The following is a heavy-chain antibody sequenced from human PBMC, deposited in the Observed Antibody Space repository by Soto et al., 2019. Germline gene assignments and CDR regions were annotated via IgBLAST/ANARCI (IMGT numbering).Heavy chain of an antibody. CDR1: GYNFATYW. CDR2: ILPGDSDT. D-gene: IGHD5-18*01. CDR3: ARLDTARNYYYYGLGV. V-gene: IGHV5-51*01. J-gene: IGHJ6*02. Sequence: GESLKISCKGSGYNFATYWIGWVRQMPGKGLEWMGVILPGDSDTRYSPSFQGQVTISADKSLTSTYLQWNSLKASDTAMYFCARLDTARNYYYYGLGVWGQGTTVTVSS.